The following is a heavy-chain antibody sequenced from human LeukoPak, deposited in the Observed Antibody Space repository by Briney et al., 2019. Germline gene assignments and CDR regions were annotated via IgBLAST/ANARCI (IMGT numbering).Heavy chain of an antibody. Sequence: GGSLRFSCAASGFTFSSYWMSWVRQAPGKGLEWVANIKQDGSEKYYVDSVKGRFTISRDNAKNSLYLQMNSLRAEDTAVYYCARPNYDFWSGRGSFDYWGQGTLVTVSS. CDR1: GFTFSSYW. D-gene: IGHD3-3*01. CDR3: ARPNYDFWSGRGSFDY. V-gene: IGHV3-7*01. J-gene: IGHJ4*02. CDR2: IKQDGSEK.